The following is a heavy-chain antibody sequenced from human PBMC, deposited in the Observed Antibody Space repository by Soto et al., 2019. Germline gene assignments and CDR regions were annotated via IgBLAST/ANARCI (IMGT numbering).Heavy chain of an antibody. V-gene: IGHV3-48*01. Sequence: GGSLRLSCAASGFTFSSYSMNWVRQAPGKGLERVSYISSSSSTIYYADSVKGRFTISRDNAKNSLYLQMNSLRAEDTAVYYCARDYYDSSGYYSGLDYWGQGTLVTVSS. CDR1: GFTFSSYS. CDR2: ISSSSSTI. D-gene: IGHD3-22*01. CDR3: ARDYYDSSGYYSGLDY. J-gene: IGHJ4*02.